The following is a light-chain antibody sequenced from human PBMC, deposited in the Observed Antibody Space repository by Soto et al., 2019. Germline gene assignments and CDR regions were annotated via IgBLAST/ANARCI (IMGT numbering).Light chain of an antibody. CDR3: LKYTKDAPGT. CDR2: YAS. CDR1: QDISQY. Sequence: DIQMTQSPSSLSASVGDRVTLTCQASQDISQYLAWYQQRPGKVPKLLIYYASTLQSGVPSRFSGSGSGTEFTLTISSLQPEDVATYYCLKYTKDAPGTFGQGTKVEI. V-gene: IGKV1-27*01. J-gene: IGKJ1*01.